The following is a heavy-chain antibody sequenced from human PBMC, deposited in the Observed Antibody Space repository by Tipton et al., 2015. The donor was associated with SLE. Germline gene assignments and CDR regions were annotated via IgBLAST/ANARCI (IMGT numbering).Heavy chain of an antibody. CDR3: ARDRGDYEGYYFDY. J-gene: IGHJ4*02. CDR2: IYTSGST. D-gene: IGHD4-17*01. V-gene: IGHV4-61*09. CDR1: GGSISSNTYF. Sequence: LRLSCSVSGGSISSNTYFWSWIRQPAGKGLEWIGHIYTSGSTNYNPSLKSRVTISVDTSKNQFSLKLSSVTAADTAVYYCARDRGDYEGYYFDYWGQGTLVTVSS.